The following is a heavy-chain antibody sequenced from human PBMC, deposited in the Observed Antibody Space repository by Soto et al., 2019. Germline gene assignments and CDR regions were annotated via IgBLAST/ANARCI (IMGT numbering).Heavy chain of an antibody. D-gene: IGHD2-21*02. Sequence: QVQLVQSGAEVMKPGSSVKVSCRASGDTFSSYTVSWVRQAPGQGLEWMGRIIPVLGVTNYAQKFRGRVTISTNESRKTAYMHLRCRSSEDTAVYYCARRIYCGTDCYHKYCYGMDVWGQGTAVTVSS. CDR2: IIPVLGVT. CDR1: GDTFSSYT. J-gene: IGHJ6*02. V-gene: IGHV1-69*16. CDR3: ARRIYCGTDCYHKYCYGMDV.